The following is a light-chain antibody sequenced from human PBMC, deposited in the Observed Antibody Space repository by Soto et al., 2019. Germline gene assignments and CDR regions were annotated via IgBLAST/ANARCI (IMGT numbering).Light chain of an antibody. CDR2: DAS. CDR1: QSVSSN. V-gene: IGKV3-15*01. CDR3: QHFNNSPYT. Sequence: EIVMTQSPSTLSVSPGERATLSCRASQSVSSNLVWYQQKPGQAPRLLIYDASIRATGIPARFSGSGSGTEFTLTISSLQSEDYAIYYCQHFNNSPYTFGQGTKVDIK. J-gene: IGKJ2*01.